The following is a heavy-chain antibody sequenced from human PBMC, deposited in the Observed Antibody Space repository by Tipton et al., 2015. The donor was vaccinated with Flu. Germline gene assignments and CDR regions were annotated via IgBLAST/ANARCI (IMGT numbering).Heavy chain of an antibody. V-gene: IGHV3-21*01. D-gene: IGHD4-17*01. J-gene: IGHJ5*02. Sequence: GSLRLSCAASGFRFSSSTMNWVRQAPGKGLRWVSSISTSGDVIYYADSVKGRFTMSRDNARDSLYLQMDSLSADDTALYFCARGGDYLWFDPRGQGTLVTVSS. CDR2: ISTSGDVI. CDR1: GFRFSSST. CDR3: ARGGDYLWFDP.